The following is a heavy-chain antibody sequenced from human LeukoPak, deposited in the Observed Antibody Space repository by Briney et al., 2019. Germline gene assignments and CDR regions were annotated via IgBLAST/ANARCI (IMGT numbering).Heavy chain of an antibody. Sequence: GGSLRLSCTASGFTFSNYAMHWVRQAPGEGLECVSAISYDGSNQYYADSVKGRFTISRDNSKNTLYLQMNSLKGDDTAVYYCAKDSAFYYIDVWGKGTTVIISS. CDR3: AKDSAFYYIDV. V-gene: IGHV3-30*04. D-gene: IGHD3-10*01. J-gene: IGHJ6*03. CDR1: GFTFSNYA. CDR2: ISYDGSNQ.